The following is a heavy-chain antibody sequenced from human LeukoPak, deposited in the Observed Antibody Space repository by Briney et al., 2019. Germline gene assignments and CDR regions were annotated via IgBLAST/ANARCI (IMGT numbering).Heavy chain of an antibody. CDR2: INTDNGNR. D-gene: IGHD2/OR15-2a*01. Sequence: ASVKVSCKASGYTFTNYAIHWVRQAPGQGLEWMGWINTDNGNRKYAQKFQGRVTITSDTPANTVNMELTSLRSEDTAVYFCARDKALTTSYGMDVWGQGTTVTVSS. CDR3: ARDKALTTSYGMDV. J-gene: IGHJ6*02. CDR1: GYTFTNYA. V-gene: IGHV1-3*04.